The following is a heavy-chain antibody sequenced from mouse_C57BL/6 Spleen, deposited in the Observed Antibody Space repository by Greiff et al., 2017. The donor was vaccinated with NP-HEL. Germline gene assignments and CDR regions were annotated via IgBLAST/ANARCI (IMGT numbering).Heavy chain of an antibody. CDR2: INPGSGGT. V-gene: IGHV1-54*01. D-gene: IGHD2-3*01. Sequence: QVQLKESGAELVRPGTSVKVSCKASGYAFTNYLIEWVKQRPGQGLEWIGVINPGSGGTNYNEKFKGKATLTADKSSSTAYMQLSSLTSEDSAVYFCARSGGGYYVDDYWGQGTTLTVSS. CDR3: ARSGGGYYVDDY. CDR1: GYAFTNYL. J-gene: IGHJ2*01.